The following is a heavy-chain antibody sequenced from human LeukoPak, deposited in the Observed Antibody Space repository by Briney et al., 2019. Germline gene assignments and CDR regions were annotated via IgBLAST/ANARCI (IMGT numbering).Heavy chain of an antibody. J-gene: IGHJ6*02. CDR2: ISSSSSYM. CDR1: GFTFSSYS. D-gene: IGHD5-18*01. CDR3: ARVLVRQRIQLWLENGMDV. Sequence: PGGSLRLSCAASGFTFSSYSMTWVRQAPGKGLEWVSSISSSSSYMYYADSVKGRFTISRDNAKNSLYLQMNSLRAEDTAVYYCARVLVRQRIQLWLENGMDVWGQGTTVTVSS. V-gene: IGHV3-21*01.